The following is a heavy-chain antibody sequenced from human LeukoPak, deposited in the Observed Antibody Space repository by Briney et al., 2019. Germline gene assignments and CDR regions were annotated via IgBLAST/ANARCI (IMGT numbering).Heavy chain of an antibody. Sequence: GGSLRLSCAASGFTFSSYRMTWVRQARGKGLELVSGFRGSDGSAYYAASVKGRFTISRDNSNNTPYLQMNSLRADDTAVYYCAKPLYNSGWYGGGDSWGQGTLVTVSS. CDR1: GFTFSSYR. D-gene: IGHD6-19*01. J-gene: IGHJ5*02. V-gene: IGHV3-23*01. CDR2: FRGSDGSA. CDR3: AKPLYNSGWYGGGDS.